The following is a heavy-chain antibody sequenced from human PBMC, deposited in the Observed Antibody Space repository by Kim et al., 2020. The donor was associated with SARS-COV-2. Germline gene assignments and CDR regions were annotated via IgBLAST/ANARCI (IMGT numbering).Heavy chain of an antibody. CDR1: GFTFSSYW. CDR2: INSDGSST. V-gene: IGHV3-74*01. J-gene: IGHJ6*03. Sequence: GGSLRLSCAASGFTFSSYWMHWVRQAPGKGLVWVSRINSDGSSTSYADSVKGRFTISRDNAKNTLYLQMNSLRAEDTAVYYCARGTGRFYMDVWGKGTTVTVSS. CDR3: ARGTGRFYMDV.